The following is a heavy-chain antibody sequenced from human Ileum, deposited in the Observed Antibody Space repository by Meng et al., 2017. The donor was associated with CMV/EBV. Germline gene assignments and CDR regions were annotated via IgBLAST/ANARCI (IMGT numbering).Heavy chain of an antibody. J-gene: IGHJ4*02. CDR2: ISASGDGT. V-gene: IGHV3-23*01. D-gene: IGHD6-19*01. CDR3: AKLRRYSSGWYYFDY. CDR1: EFTFSTFA. Sequence: SEFTFSTFALSWIRQAPGKSLDWVSLISASGDGTYYADSVKGRFTISRDNSKNTLYLEMNSLRAEDTAVYYCAKLRRYSSGWYYFDYWGQGTLVTVSS.